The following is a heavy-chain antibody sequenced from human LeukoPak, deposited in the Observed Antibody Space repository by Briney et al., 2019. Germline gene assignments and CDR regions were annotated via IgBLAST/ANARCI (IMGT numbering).Heavy chain of an antibody. V-gene: IGHV4-39*01. J-gene: IGHJ6*03. Sequence: SETLSLTCTVSGGSISSSSDYWGWIRQPPGKGLEWIGNIYYSGSTYYNPSLKSRVTISLDTSKNQFSLQLSSVTAADTAVYYCASVRRGFGESSKYYAYYYMGVWGKGTTVTISS. D-gene: IGHD3-10*01. CDR2: IYYSGST. CDR3: ASVRRGFGESSKYYAYYYMGV. CDR1: GGSISSSSDY.